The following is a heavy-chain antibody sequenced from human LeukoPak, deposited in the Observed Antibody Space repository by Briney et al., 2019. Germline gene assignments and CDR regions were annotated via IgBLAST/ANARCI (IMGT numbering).Heavy chain of an antibody. CDR2: IIPVLGIA. J-gene: IGHJ5*02. V-gene: IGHV1-69*04. Sequence: SVKVSCKASGGTFSSYAISWVRQAPGQGLEWMGRIIPVLGIANYAQKFQGRVTITADKSTSTAYMELSSLRSEDTAVYYCARGAWFDPWGQGTLVTVSS. CDR3: ARGAWFDP. CDR1: GGTFSSYA.